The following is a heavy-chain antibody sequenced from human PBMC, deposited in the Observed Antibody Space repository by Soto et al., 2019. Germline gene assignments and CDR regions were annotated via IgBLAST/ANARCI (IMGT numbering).Heavy chain of an antibody. J-gene: IGHJ6*02. CDR3: ARHWKSISGYYGMDV. CDR2: IDPSDSYT. V-gene: IGHV5-10-1*01. Sequence: GESLKISCKGSGYSFTSYWISWVRQMPGKGLEWMGRIDPSDSYTNYSPSFQGHVTISADKPISTAYLQWSSLKASDTAMYYCARHWKSISGYYGMDVWGQGTTVTVSS. CDR1: GYSFTSYW. D-gene: IGHD3-10*01.